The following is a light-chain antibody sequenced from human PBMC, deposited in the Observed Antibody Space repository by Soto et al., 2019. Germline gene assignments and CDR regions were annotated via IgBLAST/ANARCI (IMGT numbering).Light chain of an antibody. J-gene: IGLJ1*01. CDR3: TSYTSSFTDV. V-gene: IGLV2-14*03. CDR1: SSDVGGYNF. CDR2: DVN. Sequence: QSALTQPASVSGSPGQSIAVSCTGTSSDVGGYNFVSWYQHHPGKAPKLIIYDVNNRPSGVSDRFSGSKSGNTASLTISGLQAEDEADYYCTSYTSSFTDVFGAGTKGTV.